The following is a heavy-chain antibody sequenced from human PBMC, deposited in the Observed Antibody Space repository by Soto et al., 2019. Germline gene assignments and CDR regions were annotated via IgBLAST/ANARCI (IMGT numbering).Heavy chain of an antibody. D-gene: IGHD6-19*01. J-gene: IGHJ3*02. V-gene: IGHV1-69*13. Sequence: ASVKVSCKASGGTFSSYAISWVRQAPGQGLEWMGGIIPIFGTANYAQKFQGRVTITADESTSTAYMELSSLRSEDTAVYYCARGGSWLGRPGEGIIAVAFNDAFDIWGQGTMVTVSS. CDR2: IIPIFGTA. CDR3: ARGGSWLGRPGEGIIAVAFNDAFDI. CDR1: GGTFSSYA.